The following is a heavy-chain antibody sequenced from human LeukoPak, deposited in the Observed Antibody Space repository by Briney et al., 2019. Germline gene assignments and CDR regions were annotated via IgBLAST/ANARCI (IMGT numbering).Heavy chain of an antibody. D-gene: IGHD4-23*01. CDR3: ARTSKVTSAMDI. V-gene: IGHV3-13*04. CDR2: IDTAGNT. Sequence: PGGSLRLSCAASGFTFSTYDFHWVRQPTGKGLEWVSAIDTAGNTYYPGSVKGRFTISRENAKYSLYLQMNNVRAGDTSVYYCARTSKVTSAMDIWGQGTMVTVSS. J-gene: IGHJ3*02. CDR1: GFTFSTYD.